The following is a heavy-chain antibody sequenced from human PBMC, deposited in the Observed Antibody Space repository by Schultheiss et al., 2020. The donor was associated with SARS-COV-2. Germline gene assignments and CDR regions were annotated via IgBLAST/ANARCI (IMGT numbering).Heavy chain of an antibody. Sequence: SQTLSLTCAVYGGSFSGYCWSWIRQPPGKGLEWIGEIYHSGSTNYNPSLKSRVTISVDTSKNQFSLKLTSVTAADTAVYYCARAHSVVVAATHFDYWGQGTLVTVSS. D-gene: IGHD2-15*01. CDR2: IYHSGST. V-gene: IGHV4-34*01. J-gene: IGHJ4*02. CDR3: ARAHSVVVAATHFDY. CDR1: GGSFSGYC.